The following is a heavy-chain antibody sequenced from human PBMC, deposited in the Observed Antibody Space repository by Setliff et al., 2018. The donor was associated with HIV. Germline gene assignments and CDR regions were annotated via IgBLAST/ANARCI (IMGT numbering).Heavy chain of an antibody. D-gene: IGHD2-15*01. CDR1: NYSISSGHY. CDR2: IYHVGRA. CDR3: ARLLGRTVVVINAGFDY. J-gene: IGHJ4*02. Sequence: SETLSLTCTISNYSISSGHYWGWIRQSPGKGLEWIGNIYHVGRAFYSPSLESRVSISVDTSKNQFSLRLTSVTAADTAVYYCARLLGRTVVVINAGFDYWSQGTLVTVSS. V-gene: IGHV4-38-2*02.